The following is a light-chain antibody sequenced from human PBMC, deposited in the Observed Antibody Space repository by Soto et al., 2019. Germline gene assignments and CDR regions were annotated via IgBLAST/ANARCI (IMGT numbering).Light chain of an antibody. CDR3: QQYNNWPLT. Sequence: ETVMTQSPATLSVSPGERATLSCRASQSVTTNLAWYRQKPGQAPRLLIYGASTRATGIPARFSGSGSGTEFTLTISSLQSEAFAVYYCQQYNNWPLTFGGGTRVDIK. CDR2: GAS. V-gene: IGKV3-15*01. CDR1: QSVTTN. J-gene: IGKJ4*01.